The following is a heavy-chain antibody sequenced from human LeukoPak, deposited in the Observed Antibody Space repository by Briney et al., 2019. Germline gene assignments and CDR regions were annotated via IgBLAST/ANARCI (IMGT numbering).Heavy chain of an antibody. Sequence: GRSLRLSCAASGFTFSGYAMHWVRQAPGKGLEWVAVISYDGSSKNYADSVKDRFTISRDNSKNTLYLQMNSLRVDDTAVYYCASPRWYGPWGQGTLVTVSS. CDR1: GFTFSGYA. J-gene: IGHJ5*02. CDR2: ISYDGSSK. V-gene: IGHV3-30*04. CDR3: ASPRWYGP.